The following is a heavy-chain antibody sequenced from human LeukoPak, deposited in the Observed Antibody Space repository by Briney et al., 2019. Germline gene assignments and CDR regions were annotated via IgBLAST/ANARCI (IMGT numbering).Heavy chain of an antibody. CDR3: ARDQEGFDY. Sequence: ASVNVSCKASGYTFTNNYLHWVRQAPGQGLEWMGMIYPRDGSTSYAQNFQGRVTVTRDTSTTTVHMELRGLRSEDTAVYYCARDQEGFDYWGQGTVVTVSS. CDR1: GYTFTNNY. V-gene: IGHV1-46*01. J-gene: IGHJ4*02. CDR2: IYPRDGST.